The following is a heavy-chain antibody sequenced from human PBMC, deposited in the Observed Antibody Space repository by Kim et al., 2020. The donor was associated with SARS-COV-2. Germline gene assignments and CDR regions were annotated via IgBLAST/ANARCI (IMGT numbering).Heavy chain of an antibody. V-gene: IGHV1-18*01. Sequence: ASVKVSCKASGFTFTSYGISWVQQAPGQGLEWMAWINNDNGNSNYVQSYRGRVSVTRDTSTSTAYMELRSLRSDDTGVYYCTRDFRSACRGTSCHYFDFWGQGTLVTVSS. CDR2: INNDNGNS. D-gene: IGHD2-2*01. CDR3: TRDFRSACRGTSCHYFDF. J-gene: IGHJ4*02. CDR1: GFTFTSYG.